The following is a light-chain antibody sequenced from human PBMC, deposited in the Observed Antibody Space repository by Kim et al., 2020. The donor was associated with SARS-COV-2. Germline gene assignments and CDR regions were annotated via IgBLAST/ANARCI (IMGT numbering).Light chain of an antibody. J-gene: IGLJ1*01. CDR3: CSTSNTLDYV. CDR2: DVR. CDR1: SGDIGNSNS. V-gene: IGLV2-14*03. Sequence: GQTITIPCCGTSGDIGNSNSVPWYQQHSGEAPRLIIYDVRDRPSGVSARFSGSKSANMASLTISGLRSEDEADYYCCSTSNTLDYVFGSGTRVTVL.